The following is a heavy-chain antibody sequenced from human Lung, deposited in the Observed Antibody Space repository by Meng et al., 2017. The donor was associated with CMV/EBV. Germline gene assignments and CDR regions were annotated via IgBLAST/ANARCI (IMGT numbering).Heavy chain of an antibody. Sequence: VQVQESGPGLGTASGTLPLTCAVSGGSSSSSNWWSWVRQPPGKGLEWIGEIYHSGSTNYNPSLKSRVTISVDKSKNQFSLKLSSVTAADTAVYYCASFPPPGKQWLVTDYWGQGTLVTVSS. J-gene: IGHJ4*02. CDR1: GGSSSSSNW. CDR2: IYHSGST. CDR3: ASFPPPGKQWLVTDY. D-gene: IGHD6-19*01. V-gene: IGHV4-4*02.